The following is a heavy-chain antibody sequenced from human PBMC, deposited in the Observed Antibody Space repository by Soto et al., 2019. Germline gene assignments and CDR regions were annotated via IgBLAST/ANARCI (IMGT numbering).Heavy chain of an antibody. CDR1: GGSFSGYY. CDR3: ARGVNWNHPPAAFDI. CDR2: INHSGST. Sequence: PSETLSLTCAVYGGSFSGYYWSWIRQPPGKGLEWIGEINHSGSTNYNPSLKSRVTVSVDTSKNQFSLKLSSVTAADTAVYYCARGVNWNHPPAAFDIWGQGTMVTVSS. J-gene: IGHJ3*02. D-gene: IGHD1-20*01. V-gene: IGHV4-34*01.